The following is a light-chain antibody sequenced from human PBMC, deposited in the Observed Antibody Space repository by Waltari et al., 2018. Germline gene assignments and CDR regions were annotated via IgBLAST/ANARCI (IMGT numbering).Light chain of an antibody. CDR2: SAS. J-gene: IGKJ1*01. CDR1: QNIGSW. V-gene: IGKV1-12*01. Sequence: DIQMTQSPSFVSAFVGDRVTISWRAIQNIGSWLAWYQQKPGQAPKLLIYSASSLQSGVPSRFSGTGSGTDFTLTISSLQPEDFATYYCQQANNFPRTFGQGTKVEI. CDR3: QQANNFPRT.